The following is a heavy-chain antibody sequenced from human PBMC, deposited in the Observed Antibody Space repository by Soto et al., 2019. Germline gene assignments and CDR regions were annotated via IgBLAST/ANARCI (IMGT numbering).Heavy chain of an antibody. CDR1: GGSISSTSYS. V-gene: IGHV4-39*01. CDR3: ARHSGSSPDNWFDP. D-gene: IGHD6-6*01. J-gene: IGHJ5*02. Sequence: SETLSLTCTVSGGSISSTSYSWGWICQPPGKGLEWIGSIYYTGSAYYNPSLKSRLTISVDTSKNQFSLKLYPVTAADTAVYYCARHSGSSPDNWFDPWGQGTPVTVSS. CDR2: IYYTGSA.